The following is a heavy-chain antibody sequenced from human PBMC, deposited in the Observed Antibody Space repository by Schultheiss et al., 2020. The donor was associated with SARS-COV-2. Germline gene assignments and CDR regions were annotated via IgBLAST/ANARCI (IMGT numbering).Heavy chain of an antibody. D-gene: IGHD1-26*01. J-gene: IGHJ4*02. CDR1: GGSISSYY. Sequence: SETLSLTCTVSGGSISSYYWSWIRQPPGKGLEWIGEINHSGSTNYNPSLKSRVTISVDTSKNQFSLKLSSVTAADTAIYYCAIYRGSYFDYWGQGTLVTVSS. V-gene: IGHV4-34*01. CDR2: INHSGST. CDR3: AIYRGSYFDY.